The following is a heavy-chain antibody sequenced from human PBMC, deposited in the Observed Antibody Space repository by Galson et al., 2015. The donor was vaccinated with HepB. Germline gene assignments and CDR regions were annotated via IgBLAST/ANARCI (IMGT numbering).Heavy chain of an antibody. D-gene: IGHD2-21*02. V-gene: IGHV3-7*03. CDR3: ASDYCGGDCWVFDY. CDR1: GFTFSSYR. J-gene: IGHJ4*02. CDR2: IKQDGSEK. Sequence: SLRLSCAASGFTFSSYRMSWVRQAPGKGLEWVANIKQDGSEKYYVDSVKGRFTISRDNAKNSLYLQMNSLRAEDTAVYYCASDYCGGDCWVFDYWGQGTLVTVSS.